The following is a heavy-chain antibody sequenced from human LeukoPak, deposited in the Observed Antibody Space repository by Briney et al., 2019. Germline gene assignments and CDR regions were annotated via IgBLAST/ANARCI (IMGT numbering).Heavy chain of an antibody. CDR2: IYHSGST. CDR3: ARDLPPGYSSSTLDY. Sequence: SETLSLTCTVSGYSISSGYYWGWIRQPPGKGLEWIESIYHSGSTYYNPSLKSRVTISVDTSKNQFSLKLSSVTAADTAVYYCARDLPPGYSSSTLDYWGQGTLVTVSS. J-gene: IGHJ4*02. CDR1: GYSISSGYY. V-gene: IGHV4-38-2*02. D-gene: IGHD6-6*01.